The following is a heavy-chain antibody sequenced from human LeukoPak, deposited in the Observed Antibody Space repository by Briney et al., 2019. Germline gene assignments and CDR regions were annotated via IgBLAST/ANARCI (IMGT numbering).Heavy chain of an antibody. V-gene: IGHV4-59*08. D-gene: IGHD1-1*01. CDR3: ASQWGSASSLVQY. Sequence: SETLSLTCTVSGGSISSCNCCWVRQPPGKGLEWIGYIYYSGSTNYNPSLKSRVTISVDTSKNQFSLKLSSVTAADTAVYYCASQWGSASSLVQYWGQGTLVTVSS. CDR1: GGSISSCN. J-gene: IGHJ4*02. CDR2: IYYSGST.